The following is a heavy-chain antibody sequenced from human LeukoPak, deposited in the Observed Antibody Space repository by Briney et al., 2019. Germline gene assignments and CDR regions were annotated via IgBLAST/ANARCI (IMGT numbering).Heavy chain of an antibody. V-gene: IGHV1-2*02. J-gene: IGHJ3*02. Sequence: ASVKVSCKASGGTFSRYAISWVRQAPGQGLEWVGWINPNTGDAHNAQNFQGRVTMTRDTSISTASMDLSRLRSDDTAVYYCARAPKNDAYDIWGRGTLVTVSS. CDR1: GGTFSRYA. CDR3: ARAPKNDAYDI. CDR2: INPNTGDA.